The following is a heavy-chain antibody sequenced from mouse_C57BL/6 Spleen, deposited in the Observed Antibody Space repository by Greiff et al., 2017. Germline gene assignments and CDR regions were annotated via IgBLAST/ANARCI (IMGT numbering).Heavy chain of an antibody. CDR3: AKTDGNYEKPWFAY. Sequence: VQLQQSGPGLVQPSQSLSITCTVSGFSLTSYGVHWVRQSPGKGLEWLGVIWRGGSTDYNAAFMSRLSITKDNSKSQIFFKMNSLQANDTAIYYCAKTDGNYEKPWFAYWGQGTLVTVSA. V-gene: IGHV2-5*01. D-gene: IGHD2-1*01. J-gene: IGHJ3*01. CDR1: GFSLTSYG. CDR2: IWRGGST.